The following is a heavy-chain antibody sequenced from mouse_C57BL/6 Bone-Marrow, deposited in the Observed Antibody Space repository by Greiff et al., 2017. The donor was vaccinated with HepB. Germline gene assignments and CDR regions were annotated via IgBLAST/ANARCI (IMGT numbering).Heavy chain of an antibody. D-gene: IGHD4-1*01. Sequence: QVHVKQSGAELAKPGASVKLSCKASGYTFTSYWMHWVKQRPGQGLEWIGYINPSSGYTKYNQKFKDKATLTADKSSSTAYMQLRSLTYEDSAVYYCARWESPYFDVWGTGTTVTVSS. CDR3: ARWESPYFDV. CDR2: INPSSGYT. CDR1: GYTFTSYW. J-gene: IGHJ1*03. V-gene: IGHV1-7*01.